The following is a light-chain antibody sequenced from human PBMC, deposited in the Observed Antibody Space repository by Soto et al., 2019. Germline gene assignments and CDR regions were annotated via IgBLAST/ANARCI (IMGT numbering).Light chain of an antibody. CDR1: QDISNY. J-gene: IGKJ4*01. CDR3: HQYDNLPLT. V-gene: IGKV1-33*01. Sequence: EIQMTQSPSSLSASVGDRVTITYQASQDISNYLNWYQQKPGKAPKLLIYDASNLETGVPSRCSGSGSGTDFTFTSSSLQPEDSATYYCHQYDNLPLTFGGGTKVEL. CDR2: DAS.